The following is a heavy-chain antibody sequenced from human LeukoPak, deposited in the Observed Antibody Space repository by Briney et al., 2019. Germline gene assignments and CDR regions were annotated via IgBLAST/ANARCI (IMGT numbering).Heavy chain of an antibody. V-gene: IGHV4-59*01. D-gene: IGHD3-3*01. CDR3: ARITNYYYMDV. Sequence: SETLSLTCTVSGDSISNYYCTCIRQPPRKGLEWIGYLYYTGSTNYSPSLKSRVTMSVHTSKNQFSLKLSSVTAADTAVYYCARITNYYYMDVWGKGIMVTVSS. CDR1: GDSISNYY. CDR2: LYYTGST. J-gene: IGHJ6*03.